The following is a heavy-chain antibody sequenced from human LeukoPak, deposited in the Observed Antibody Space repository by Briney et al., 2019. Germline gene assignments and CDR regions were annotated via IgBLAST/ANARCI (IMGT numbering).Heavy chain of an antibody. V-gene: IGHV3-23*01. J-gene: IGHJ4*02. CDR3: AKDISGVIAAAGCFDY. D-gene: IGHD6-13*01. CDR1: GFTLSSYE. CDR2: IDYSGGSS. Sequence: GGSLRLSCTVSGFTLSSYEMSWIRQAPGKGLEWVSSIDYSGGSSYYADSVKGRFTISRDNAKNSLYLQMNSLRAEDMALYYCAKDISGVIAAAGCFDYWGQGTLVTVSS.